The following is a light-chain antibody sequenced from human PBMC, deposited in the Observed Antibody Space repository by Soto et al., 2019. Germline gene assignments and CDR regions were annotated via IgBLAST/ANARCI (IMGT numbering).Light chain of an antibody. J-gene: IGLJ1*01. Sequence: QAVVTQPPSTSGTPGQRVTISCSGSSSNIGSNTVNWYQQLPGTAPKLLMYSNNQRPSGVPDRFSGSKSGTSASLAISGLQSEDEADYYCAAWDDSLNGLYVFGTGTKLTVL. CDR3: AAWDDSLNGLYV. CDR1: SSNIGSNT. V-gene: IGLV1-44*01. CDR2: SNN.